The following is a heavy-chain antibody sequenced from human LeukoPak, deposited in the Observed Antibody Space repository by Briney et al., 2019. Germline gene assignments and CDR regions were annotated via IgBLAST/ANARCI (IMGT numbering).Heavy chain of an antibody. CDR3: ARDRVTMVRGVILQYYGMDV. Sequence: APVKVSCKASGYTFTGYYMHRVRQAPGQGLEWMGWINPNSGGTNYAQKFQGRVTMTRDTSISTAYMELSRLRSDDTAVYYCARDRVTMVRGVILQYYGMDVWGQGTTVTVSS. J-gene: IGHJ6*02. CDR1: GYTFTGYY. D-gene: IGHD3-10*01. CDR2: INPNSGGT. V-gene: IGHV1-2*02.